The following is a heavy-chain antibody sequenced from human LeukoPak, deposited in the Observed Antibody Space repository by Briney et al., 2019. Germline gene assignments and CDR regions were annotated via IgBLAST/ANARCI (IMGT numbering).Heavy chain of an antibody. J-gene: IGHJ4*02. CDR2: ISSNGGST. D-gene: IGHD6-19*01. Sequence: GGSLRLSCAASGFTFSSYAMHWVRQAPGKGLEYVSAISSNGGSTYYANSVKGRFTISRDNSKNTLYLQMGSLRAEDMAAYYCARASIAVAGAFDYWGQGTLVTVSS. V-gene: IGHV3-64*01. CDR1: GFTFSSYA. CDR3: ARASIAVAGAFDY.